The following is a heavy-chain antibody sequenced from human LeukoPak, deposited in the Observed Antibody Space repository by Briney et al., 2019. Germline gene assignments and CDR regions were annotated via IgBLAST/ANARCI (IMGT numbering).Heavy chain of an antibody. CDR2: IKSKTDGGTT. CDR3: TTEEYSSSWYWKYYYYYYMDV. Sequence: GGSLRLSCAASGFTFSNAWMSWVRQAPGKGLEWVGRIKSKTDGGTTDYAAPVKGRFTISRDDSKNTLYLQMNSLKTEDTAVYYCTTEEYSSSWYWKYYYYYYMDVWGKGTTVTVSS. CDR1: GFTFSNAW. D-gene: IGHD6-13*01. J-gene: IGHJ6*03. V-gene: IGHV3-15*01.